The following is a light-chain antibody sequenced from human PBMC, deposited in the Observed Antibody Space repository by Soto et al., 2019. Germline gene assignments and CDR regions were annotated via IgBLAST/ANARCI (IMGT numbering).Light chain of an antibody. V-gene: IGKV1-27*01. J-gene: IGKJ4*01. CDR2: AAY. Sequence: DIQMTQAPSSLSASVGDRVTITCRARQDISIYLAWYQQKPGKVPKLLISAAYTLQSGVPPRFSGSGSGTDFTLTISSLQPEDVATYYCQKYDNAPLTFGGGTKVEIK. CDR1: QDISIY. CDR3: QKYDNAPLT.